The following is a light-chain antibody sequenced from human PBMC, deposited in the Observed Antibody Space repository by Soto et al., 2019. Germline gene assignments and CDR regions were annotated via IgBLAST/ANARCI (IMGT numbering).Light chain of an antibody. CDR3: QQYGSSPEWT. J-gene: IGKJ1*01. CDR1: QSVSSSY. Sequence: EIVLTQSPGTLSLSPGERATLSCRASQSVSSSYLAWYQQKPGQAPRLLIYGASSRATGIPDRFSGSGSGTDFTLTISRLEPEDFAVYYCQQYGSSPEWTSGQGTKVEIK. CDR2: GAS. V-gene: IGKV3-20*01.